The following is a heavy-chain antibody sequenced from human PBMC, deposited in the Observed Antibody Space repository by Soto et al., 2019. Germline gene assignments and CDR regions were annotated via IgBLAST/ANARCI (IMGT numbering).Heavy chain of an antibody. V-gene: IGHV3-30*03. Sequence: GGSLRLSCAASGFTFSSYGMHWVRQAPGKGLEWVAVISYDGSNKYYADSVKGRFTISRDNSKNTLYLQMNSLRAEDTAVYYCTSFCSSTSCYSPDYWGQGTLVTVSS. CDR3: TSFCSSTSCYSPDY. J-gene: IGHJ4*02. D-gene: IGHD2-2*01. CDR1: GFTFSSYG. CDR2: ISYDGSNK.